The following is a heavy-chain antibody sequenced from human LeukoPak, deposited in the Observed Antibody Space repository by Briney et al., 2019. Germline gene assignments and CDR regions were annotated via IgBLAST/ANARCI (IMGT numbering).Heavy chain of an antibody. Sequence: SETLSLTCTVSGGSISSYYWNWIRQPPGKGLEWIGNIYYSGSTTYKPSLKSRVTISVDTSKNQFSLKLSSVTAADTAVYYCARGRFLDAFDIWGQGTMVTVSS. CDR2: IYYSGST. D-gene: IGHD3-3*01. V-gene: IGHV4-59*01. CDR3: ARGRFLDAFDI. J-gene: IGHJ3*02. CDR1: GGSISSYY.